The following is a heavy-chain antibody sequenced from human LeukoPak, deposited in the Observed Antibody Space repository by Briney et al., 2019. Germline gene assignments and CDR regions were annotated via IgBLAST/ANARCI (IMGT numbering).Heavy chain of an antibody. V-gene: IGHV1-8*01. D-gene: IGHD3-9*01. Sequence: ASVKVSCKASGYTFTSYDINWARQATGQGLEWMGWMNPNSGNTGYAQKFQGGVTMTRNTSISTAYMELSSLRSEDTAVYFCSCERKTAYAILTGQLDYWGQGTLVTVSS. J-gene: IGHJ4*02. CDR3: SCERKTAYAILTGQLDY. CDR2: MNPNSGNT. CDR1: GYTFTSYD.